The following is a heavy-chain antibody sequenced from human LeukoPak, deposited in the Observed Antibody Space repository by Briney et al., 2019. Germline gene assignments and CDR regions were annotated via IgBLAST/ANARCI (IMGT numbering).Heavy chain of an antibody. J-gene: IGHJ3*02. V-gene: IGHV4-59*01. CDR1: GGSISSYY. CDR3: AGRLWRRDGYNLSAFDI. D-gene: IGHD5-24*01. Sequence: PSETLSLTCTVSGGSISSYYWNRIRQPPGKGLEWIGYIYYSGSTNYNPSLKSRVTISVDTSKNQFSLELSSVTAADTAVYYCAGRLWRRDGYNLSAFDIWGQGTMVTVSS. CDR2: IYYSGST.